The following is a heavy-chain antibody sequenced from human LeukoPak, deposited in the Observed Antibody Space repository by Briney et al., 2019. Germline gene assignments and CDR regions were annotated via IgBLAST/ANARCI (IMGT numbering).Heavy chain of an antibody. CDR3: AKDMHCRYSYGCGAFDI. J-gene: IGHJ3*02. D-gene: IGHD5-18*01. CDR2: ISWNSGSI. Sequence: GRSLRLSCAASGFTFDDYAMHWVRQAPGKGLEWVSGISWNSGSIGYADSVKGRFTISRDNAKSSLYLQMNSLRAEDTALYYCAKDMHCRYSYGCGAFDIWGQGTMVTVSS. CDR1: GFTFDDYA. V-gene: IGHV3-9*01.